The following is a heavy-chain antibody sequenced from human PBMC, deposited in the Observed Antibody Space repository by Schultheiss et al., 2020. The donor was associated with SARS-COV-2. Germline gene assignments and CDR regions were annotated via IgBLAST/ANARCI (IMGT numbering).Heavy chain of an antibody. V-gene: IGHV3-11*05. CDR3: AKGHGYHYYYGMDV. J-gene: IGHJ6*02. Sequence: GGSLRLSCAASGFTFSDYYMSWIRQAPGKGLEWVSYISSSSSYTNYADSVKGRFTISRDNAKNSLYLQMNSLRAEDTAIYYCAKGHGYHYYYGMDVWGQGTTVTVSS. CDR1: GFTFSDYY. CDR2: ISSSSSYT.